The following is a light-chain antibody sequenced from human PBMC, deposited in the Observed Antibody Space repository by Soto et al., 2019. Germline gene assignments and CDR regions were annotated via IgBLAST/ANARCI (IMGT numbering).Light chain of an antibody. CDR2: DAS. Sequence: DTKITQSPSSLSSTVRDRVTIPYQASQDISNYLNWYQQKPGKAPKLLIYDASNLETGVPSRFSGSGSGTDFTFTIVSLQPEDSAPYYSQQYDNLPIPLGHGTRLAIK. V-gene: IGKV1-33*01. CDR1: QDISNY. J-gene: IGKJ5*01. CDR3: QQYDNLPIP.